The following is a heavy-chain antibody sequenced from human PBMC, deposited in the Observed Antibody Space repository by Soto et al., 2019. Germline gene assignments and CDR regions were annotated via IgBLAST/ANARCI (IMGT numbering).Heavy chain of an antibody. J-gene: IGHJ5*02. CDR3: ARAFTSIVGAPIWFEL. CDR2: IYYSGST. Sequence: PSETLSLTCTVSGGSISSYYWSWIRQPPGKGLEWIGYIYYSGSTNYNPSLKSRVTISVDTSKNQFSLKLSSVSAADTAVYYCARAFTSIVGAPIWFELRGPGLLVTLFS. CDR1: GGSISSYY. V-gene: IGHV4-59*08. D-gene: IGHD1-26*01.